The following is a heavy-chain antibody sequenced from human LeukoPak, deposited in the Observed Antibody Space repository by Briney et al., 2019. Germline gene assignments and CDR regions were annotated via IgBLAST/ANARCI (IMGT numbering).Heavy chain of an antibody. CDR1: GFTFSSYS. Sequence: GGSLRLSCAASGFTFSSYSMNWVRQAPGKGLEWVSSISSSSSYIYYADSVKGRFTISRDNSKNTLYLQMNSLRAEDTAVYYCARASGYYYYGMDVWGKGTTVTVSS. J-gene: IGHJ6*04. V-gene: IGHV3-21*04. CDR2: ISSSSSYI. CDR3: ARASGYYYYGMDV. D-gene: IGHD3-10*01.